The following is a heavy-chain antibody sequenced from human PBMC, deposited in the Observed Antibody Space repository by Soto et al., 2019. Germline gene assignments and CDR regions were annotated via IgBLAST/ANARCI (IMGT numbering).Heavy chain of an antibody. V-gene: IGHV4-34*01. CDR3: ARWYCGGDCYSRPFDY. D-gene: IGHD2-21*02. CDR2: INHSGST. J-gene: IGHJ4*02. Sequence: PSETLSLTCAVYGGSFSGYYWSWIRQPPGKGLEWIGEINHSGSTNYNPSLKSRVTISVDTSKNQFSLKLSSVTAADTAVYYCARWYCGGDCYSRPFDYWGQGTLVTVSS. CDR1: GGSFSGYY.